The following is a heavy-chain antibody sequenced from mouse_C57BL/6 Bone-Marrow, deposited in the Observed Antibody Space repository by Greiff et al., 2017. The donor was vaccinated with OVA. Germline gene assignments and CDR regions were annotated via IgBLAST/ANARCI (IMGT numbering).Heavy chain of an antibody. V-gene: IGHV8-8*01. CDR3: ARLQSYCDY. Sequence: QVTLKESGPGILQPSQTLSLTCSFSGFSLSTFGMGVGWIRQPSGKGLEWLAHIWWDDDKYYNPALKSRLTITKDTSKDQVFHKIANGDTADTATYDCARLQSYCDYWGQGTALTVSS. D-gene: IGHD6-1*01. CDR1: GFSLSTFGMG. J-gene: IGHJ2*01. CDR2: IWWDDDK.